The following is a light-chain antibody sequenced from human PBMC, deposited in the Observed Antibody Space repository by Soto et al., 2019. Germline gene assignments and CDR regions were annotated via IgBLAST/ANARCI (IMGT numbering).Light chain of an antibody. Sequence: QSALTQPASVSGSPGQWLIISCTTTNSDVGGYNYVSWYQHHPGKAPKLIIYDVTNRPSGVSNPFSGSKSGNTASLTISGLQPEDEADYYCSSYTSSNTRQIVFGTGTKVTVL. CDR1: NSDVGGYNY. CDR3: SSYTSSNTRQIV. V-gene: IGLV2-14*03. J-gene: IGLJ1*01. CDR2: DVT.